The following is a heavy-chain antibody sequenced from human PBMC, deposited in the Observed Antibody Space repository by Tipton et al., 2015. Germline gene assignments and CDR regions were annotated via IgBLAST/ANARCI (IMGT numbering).Heavy chain of an antibody. V-gene: IGHV3-9*01. CDR2: ITWNSGSI. CDR1: GFTFDEYV. D-gene: IGHD5-12*01. J-gene: IGHJ5*02. Sequence: SLRLSCAASGFTFDEYVLHWVRQAPGKGLEWVSSITWNSGSIGYADSVEGRFTISRDNAKNSLYLQMNSLRAEDTAFYYCATGRVGGYSGYEHSPFDPWGQGTLVTVSS. CDR3: ATGRVGGYSGYEHSPFDP.